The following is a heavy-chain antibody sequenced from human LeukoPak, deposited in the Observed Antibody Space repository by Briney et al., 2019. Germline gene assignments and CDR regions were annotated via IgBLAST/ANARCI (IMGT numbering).Heavy chain of an antibody. CDR2: IKQDGSEK. V-gene: IGHV3-7*01. CDR1: GFTFSSYW. D-gene: IGHD6-13*01. Sequence: GGSLRLSCAVSGFTFSSYWMTWVRQAPGKGLEWVANIKQDGSEKYYVDPVKGRFIISRYNAKNSLYLQMNRRRAEDTAVYYCASYPTTGIGAAGTLNYWGKGTLVTVSS. J-gene: IGHJ4*02. CDR3: ASYPTTGIGAAGTLNY.